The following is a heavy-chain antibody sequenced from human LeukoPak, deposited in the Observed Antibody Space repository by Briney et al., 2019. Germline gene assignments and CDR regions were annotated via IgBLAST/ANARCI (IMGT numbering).Heavy chain of an antibody. CDR2: IKQDGSEK. J-gene: IGHJ4*02. Sequence: GGSLRLSCAASGFTFSSYWMSWVRQAPGKGLEWVANIKQDGSEKYYVDSVKGRFTISRDNAKNSLYLQMNSLGAEDTAVYYCARDRRYDFWSGYLRGFDYWGQGTLVTVSS. CDR3: ARDRRYDFWSGYLRGFDY. D-gene: IGHD3-3*01. CDR1: GFTFSSYW. V-gene: IGHV3-7*01.